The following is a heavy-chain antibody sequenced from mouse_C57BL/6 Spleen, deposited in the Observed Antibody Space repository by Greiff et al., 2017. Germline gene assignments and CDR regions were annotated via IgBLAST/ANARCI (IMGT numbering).Heavy chain of an antibody. V-gene: IGHV5-4*01. D-gene: IGHD2-2*01. Sequence: EVKLVESGGGLVKPGGSLKLSCAASGFTFSSYAMSWVRQTPEKRLEWVATISDGGSYTYYPDNVKGRFTISRDNAKNNLYLQMSHLKSEDTAMYYCARDRDGYDRDYFDYWGQGTTLTVSS. CDR2: ISDGGSYT. J-gene: IGHJ2*01. CDR1: GFTFSSYA. CDR3: ARDRDGYDRDYFDY.